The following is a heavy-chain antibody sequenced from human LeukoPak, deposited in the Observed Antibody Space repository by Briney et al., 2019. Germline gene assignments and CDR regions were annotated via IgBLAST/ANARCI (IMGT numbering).Heavy chain of an antibody. J-gene: IGHJ4*02. D-gene: IGHD1-7*01. V-gene: IGHV3-30*02. CDR3: AKDADNWNSYFAY. Sequence: GGSLRLSCAASGFTFSNQGMHWVRQAPGKGLEWVAFVRYDGSNKYYADSVQGRFTISKDNSKNTLYLQMSSLTAEDTAVYYFAKDADNWNSYFAYWGQGTLVTVSS. CDR2: VRYDGSNK. CDR1: GFTFSNQG.